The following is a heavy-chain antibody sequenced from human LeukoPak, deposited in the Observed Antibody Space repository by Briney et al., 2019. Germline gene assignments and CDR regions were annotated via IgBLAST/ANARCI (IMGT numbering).Heavy chain of an antibody. V-gene: IGHV3-48*02. CDR3: AIEGYCSGGTCYTNWFDG. D-gene: IGHD2-15*01. J-gene: IGHJ5*02. CDR2: ISSSGSTK. CDR1: GFTFSSYS. Sequence: PGGSLRLSCAASGFTFSSYSMNWVRQAPGKGLEWVSYISSSGSTKYYADSVKGRFTISRDNAQNSLYLQMNSLRDEDTAVYYCAIEGYCSGGTCYTNWFDGWGQGTLVTVSS.